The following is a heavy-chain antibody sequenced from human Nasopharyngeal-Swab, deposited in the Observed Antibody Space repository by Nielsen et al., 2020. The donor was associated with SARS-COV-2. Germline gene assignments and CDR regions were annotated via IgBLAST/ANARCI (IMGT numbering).Heavy chain of an antibody. CDR2: INPSGGST. CDR3: AGRLTGYYPLDY. D-gene: IGHD3-9*01. J-gene: IGHJ4*02. Sequence: VSVKVSCKASGYTFTSYYMHWVRQAPGQGLEWMGIINPSGGSTSYAQKFQGRVTMTRDTSTSTVYMELSSLRSEDTAVYYCAGRLTGYYPLDYWGQGTLVTVSS. CDR1: GYTFTSYY. V-gene: IGHV1-46*01.